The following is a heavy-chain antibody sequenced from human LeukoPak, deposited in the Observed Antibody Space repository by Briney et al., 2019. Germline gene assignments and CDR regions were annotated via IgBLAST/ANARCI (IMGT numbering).Heavy chain of an antibody. D-gene: IGHD1-26*01. V-gene: IGHV1-8*03. J-gene: IGHJ3*02. CDR1: GYTFTSYD. Sequence: ASVKVSCKASGYTFTSYDINWVRQATGQGLEWMGWMNPNRGNTGYAQKFQGRVTITRNTSISTAYMELSSLRSEDTAVYYCARGRINTGIVGATTPRAFDIWGQGTMVTVSS. CDR3: ARGRINTGIVGATTPRAFDI. CDR2: MNPNRGNT.